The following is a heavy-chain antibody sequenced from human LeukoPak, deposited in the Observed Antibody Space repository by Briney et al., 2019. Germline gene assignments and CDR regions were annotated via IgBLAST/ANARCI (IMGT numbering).Heavy chain of an antibody. CDR3: ARGLWSAGAYPDY. CDR2: MDPNSVNT. J-gene: IGHJ4*02. Sequence: ASVKVSCKASGYTFTSYDINWVRQATGQGLEWMGWMDPNSVNTGYAQKFQGRVTMTRNTSISTAYMELSSLRSEDTAVYYCARGLWSAGAYPDYWGQGTLVTVSS. D-gene: IGHD6-13*01. V-gene: IGHV1-8*01. CDR1: GYTFTSYD.